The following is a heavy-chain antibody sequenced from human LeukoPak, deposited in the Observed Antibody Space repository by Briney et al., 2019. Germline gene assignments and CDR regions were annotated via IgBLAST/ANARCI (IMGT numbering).Heavy chain of an antibody. V-gene: IGHV3-21*01. CDR2: ISSSSSYI. D-gene: IGHD5-12*01. CDR3: ARDVGSGYDPYYYGMDV. Sequence: GGSLRLSCAVSGFTFSSYSMNWVRQAPGQGLEWVSSISSSSSYIYYADSVKGRFTISRDNAKNSLYLQMNSLRAEDTAVYYCARDVGSGYDPYYYGMDVWGQGTTVTVSS. J-gene: IGHJ6*02. CDR1: GFTFSSYS.